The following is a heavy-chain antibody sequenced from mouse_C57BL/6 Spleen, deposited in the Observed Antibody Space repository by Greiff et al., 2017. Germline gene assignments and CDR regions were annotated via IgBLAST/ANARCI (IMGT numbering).Heavy chain of an antibody. CDR3: ASPQYYGSRVDV. V-gene: IGHV1-81*01. D-gene: IGHD1-1*01. CDR2: IYPRSGNT. J-gene: IGHJ1*03. Sequence: QVQLKESGAELARPGASVKLSCKASGYTFTSYGISWVKQRTGQGLEWIGEIYPRSGNTYYNEKFKGKATLTADKSSSTAYMELRSLTSEDSAVYFCASPQYYGSRVDVWGTGTTVTVSS. CDR1: GYTFTSYG.